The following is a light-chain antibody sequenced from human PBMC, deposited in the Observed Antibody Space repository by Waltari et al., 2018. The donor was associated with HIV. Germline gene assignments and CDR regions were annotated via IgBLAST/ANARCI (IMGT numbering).Light chain of an antibody. Sequence: QSALTQPRSVSGSPGQSVTIPCTGTSSDVGGYNYVPWYQQNPGKAPKFIIYDVTKRPSGVPDRFSGSKSGNTASLTISGLQAEDEADYYCCSYAGNYPVLFGGGTKLTVL. J-gene: IGLJ3*02. CDR1: SSDVGGYNY. CDR3: CSYAGNYPVL. CDR2: DVT. V-gene: IGLV2-11*01.